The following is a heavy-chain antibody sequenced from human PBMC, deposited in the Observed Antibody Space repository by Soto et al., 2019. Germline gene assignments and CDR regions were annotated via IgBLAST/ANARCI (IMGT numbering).Heavy chain of an antibody. V-gene: IGHV2-5*02. D-gene: IGHD3-22*01. Sequence: SGPTLVNPTQTLTLTCTFSGFSLSASGVGVGWIRQPPGKALEWLALIYWDDDKRYSPSLKSRLTITKDTSKNQVVLTMTNMDPVDTATYYCAHLTYYYDSSGYYSRAEYFQHWGQGTLVTVSS. CDR3: AHLTYYYDSSGYYSRAEYFQH. J-gene: IGHJ1*01. CDR2: IYWDDDK. CDR1: GFSLSASGVG.